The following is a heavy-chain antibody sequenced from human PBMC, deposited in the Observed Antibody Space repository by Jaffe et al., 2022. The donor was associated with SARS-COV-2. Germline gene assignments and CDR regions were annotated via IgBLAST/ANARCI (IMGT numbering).Heavy chain of an antibody. CDR2: ISGNGANT. J-gene: IGHJ4*02. D-gene: IGHD3-16*01. Sequence: EVQLVENGGGLVQPGGSLRLSCAASGFTFSSYAMTWVRQAPAKGLEWVSGISGNGANTYYADSVKGRFTISRDNSKNTLNLQMSGLRAEDTAVYYCAKIGGGRIQLLGSNYWGQGTLVTVSS. V-gene: IGHV3-23*04. CDR3: AKIGGGRIQLLGSNY. CDR1: GFTFSSYA.